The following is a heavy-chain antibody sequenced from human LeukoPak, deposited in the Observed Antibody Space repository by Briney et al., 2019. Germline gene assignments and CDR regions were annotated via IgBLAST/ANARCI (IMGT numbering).Heavy chain of an antibody. CDR1: GFTFSSYA. CDR3: AKGYRQWPFDY. V-gene: IGHV3-48*03. J-gene: IGHJ4*02. CDR2: ITNNGTTI. Sequence: PGGSLRLSCAASGFTFSSYAMNWVRQAPGKGLEWVSYITNNGTTIYYADSVKGRFTISRDNSKNTLYLQMNSLRSEDTAVYFCAKGYRQWPFDYWGQGTLVTVSS. D-gene: IGHD6-19*01.